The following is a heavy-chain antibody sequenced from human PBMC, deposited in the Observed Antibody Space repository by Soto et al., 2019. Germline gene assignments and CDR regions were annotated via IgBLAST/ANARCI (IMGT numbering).Heavy chain of an antibody. Sequence: QVQLVQSGAEVKEPGASVRVSCKASGYTFTSHTLHWARQAPGQGLEWMGWIIVSNGSPRYAPQFQGRVTFGRDTSATTAYLEPSRLASEDTAVYYCAREAEDGGPGDYWGQGTLVVVSS. J-gene: IGHJ4*02. CDR2: IIVSNGSP. CDR3: AREAEDGGPGDY. V-gene: IGHV1-3*01. CDR1: GYTFTSHT. D-gene: IGHD2-15*01.